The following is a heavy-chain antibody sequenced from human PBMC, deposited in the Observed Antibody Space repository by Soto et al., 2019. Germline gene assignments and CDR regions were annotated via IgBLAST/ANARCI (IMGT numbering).Heavy chain of an antibody. D-gene: IGHD1-1*01. CDR3: AKDRDAYNSGGMDV. J-gene: IGHJ6*02. V-gene: IGHV3-30*18. CDR1: GFSFSSYG. Sequence: GGSLRLSCVASGFSFSSYGMHWVRQAPGKWLDWVAVMSYDGNSKYVTDSVRGRFTISKDNSKKTLFLEMNSLTTEDTAIYYCAKDRDAYNSGGMDVWGQGXTVTVYS. CDR2: MSYDGNSK.